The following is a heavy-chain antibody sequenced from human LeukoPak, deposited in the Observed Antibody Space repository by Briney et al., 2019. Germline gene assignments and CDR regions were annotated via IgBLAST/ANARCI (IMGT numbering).Heavy chain of an antibody. V-gene: IGHV1-69*13. CDR1: GYTFTSYG. CDR3: ARSRLAGDIVVVQNQYYFDY. J-gene: IGHJ4*02. D-gene: IGHD2-2*01. Sequence: SVKVSCKASGYTFTSYGISWVRQAPGQGLEWMGGIIPIFGTANYAQKFQGRVTITADESTSTAYMELSSLRSEDTAVYYCARSRLAGDIVVVQNQYYFDYWGQGTLVTVSS. CDR2: IIPIFGTA.